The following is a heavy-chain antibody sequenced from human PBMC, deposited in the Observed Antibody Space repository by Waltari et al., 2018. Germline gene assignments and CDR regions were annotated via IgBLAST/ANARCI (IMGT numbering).Heavy chain of an antibody. Sequence: QVQLQASGPGLVKPSETLSLTCTVSALSISSGYYWGWIRQPPGKGLEWIGSIYHSGNTYYNPSLKSRVTISVETSKNQFSLKLSSVTAADTAVYYCARQDVVLMAAAPTHFDHWGQGTPVTVSS. V-gene: IGHV4-38-2*02. D-gene: IGHD2-15*01. CDR2: IYHSGNT. CDR1: ALSISSGYY. J-gene: IGHJ4*02. CDR3: ARQDVVLMAAAPTHFDH.